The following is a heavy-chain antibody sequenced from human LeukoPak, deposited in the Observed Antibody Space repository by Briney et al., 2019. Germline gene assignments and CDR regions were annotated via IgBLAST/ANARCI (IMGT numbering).Heavy chain of an antibody. Sequence: PGGSLRLSCAASGFTFSGYSMSWVRQAPGKGLEWVSYISSGSSAIYYADSVKGRFTISKDNAQNSLYLQMNSLRAADTAVYYCARKHYGSGSYHFDYWGQGALVTVSS. V-gene: IGHV3-48*04. D-gene: IGHD3-10*01. CDR1: GFTFSGYS. CDR2: ISSGSSAI. J-gene: IGHJ4*02. CDR3: ARKHYGSGSYHFDY.